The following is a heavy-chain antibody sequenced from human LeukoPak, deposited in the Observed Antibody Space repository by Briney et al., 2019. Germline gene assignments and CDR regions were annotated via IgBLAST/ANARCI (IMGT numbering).Heavy chain of an antibody. D-gene: IGHD1-1*01. V-gene: IGHV3-21*01. CDR3: ARAPTKTYYFDY. J-gene: IGHJ4*02. CDR2: ISSSSSYI. CDR1: GFTFSSYS. Sequence: PGGSLRLSCAASGFTFSSYSMNWVRQAPGKGLEWVSSISSSSSYIYCADSVKGRFTISRDNAKNSLYLQMNSLRAEDAAVYYCARAPTKTYYFDYWGQGTLVTVSS.